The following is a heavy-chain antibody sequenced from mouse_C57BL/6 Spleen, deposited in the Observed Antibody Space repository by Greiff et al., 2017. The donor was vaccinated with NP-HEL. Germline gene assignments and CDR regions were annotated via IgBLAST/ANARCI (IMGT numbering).Heavy chain of an antibody. CDR3: AREEDSSGYVDCDY. J-gene: IGHJ2*01. CDR2: IHPNSGST. D-gene: IGHD3-2*02. CDR1: GYTFTSYW. Sequence: QVQLQQSGAELVKPGASVKLSCKASGYTFTSYWMHWVKQRPGQGLEWIGMIHPNSGSTNYNEKFKSKATLTVDKSSSTAYMQLSSLTSEDSAVYYCAREEDSSGYVDCDYWGQGTTLTVSS. V-gene: IGHV1-64*01.